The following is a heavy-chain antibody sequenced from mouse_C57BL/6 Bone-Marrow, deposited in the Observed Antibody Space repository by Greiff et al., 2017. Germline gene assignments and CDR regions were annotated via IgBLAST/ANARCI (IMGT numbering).Heavy chain of an antibody. V-gene: IGHV1-69*01. CDR3: ASEADYVAMDY. CDR1: GYTFTSYW. J-gene: IGHJ4*01. CDR2: IDPSDSYT. Sequence: QVQLKQPGAELVMPGASVKLSCKASGYTFTSYWMHWVKQRPGQGLEWIGEIDPSDSYTNYNQQFKGKYTLTVDKSSSTAYMQHSSLTSEDSAVYYCASEADYVAMDYGGQGTSVTVSS. D-gene: IGHD2-13*01.